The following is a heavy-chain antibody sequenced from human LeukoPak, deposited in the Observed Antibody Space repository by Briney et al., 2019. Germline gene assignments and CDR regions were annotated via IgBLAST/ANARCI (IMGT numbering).Heavy chain of an antibody. J-gene: IGHJ4*02. V-gene: IGHV4-39*07. CDR1: GGPITTSSYY. CDR2: IYYTGGT. CDR3: AREATRFGYSSSCCSPIDY. D-gene: IGHD6-13*01. Sequence: SETLSLTCSVSGGPITTSSYYWGWIRQPPEKGLEWIGSIYYTGGTNYSPSLKSRVTISVDTSKNQFSLKLSSVTAADTAIYYCAREATRFGYSSSCCSPIDYWGQGTLVTVSS.